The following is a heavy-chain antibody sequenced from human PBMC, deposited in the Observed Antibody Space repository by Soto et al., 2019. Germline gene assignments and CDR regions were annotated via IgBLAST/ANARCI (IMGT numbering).Heavy chain of an antibody. CDR2: ISSSSYI. D-gene: IGHD6-19*01. Sequence: GGSLRLSCAASGFTFSSYSMNWVRQAPGKGLEWVSSISSSSYIYYADSVKGRFTISRDNAKNSLYLQMNSLRAEDTAVYYCARDLAVAGTRWFDPWGQGTLVTVSS. CDR1: GFTFSSYS. CDR3: ARDLAVAGTRWFDP. J-gene: IGHJ5*02. V-gene: IGHV3-21*01.